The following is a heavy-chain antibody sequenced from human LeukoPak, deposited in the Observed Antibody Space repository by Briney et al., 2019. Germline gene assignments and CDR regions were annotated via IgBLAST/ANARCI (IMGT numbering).Heavy chain of an antibody. J-gene: IGHJ4*02. CDR2: IKSKTDGGTT. CDR3: TTENGYSSGWYEFSPDY. D-gene: IGHD6-19*01. CDR1: GFTFSSYA. V-gene: IGHV3-15*01. Sequence: GGSLRLSCAASGFTFSSYAMSWVRQAPGKGLEWVGRIKSKTDGGTTDYAAPVKGRFTISRDDSKNTLYLQMNSLKTEDTAVYYCTTENGYSSGWYEFSPDYWGQGTLVTVSS.